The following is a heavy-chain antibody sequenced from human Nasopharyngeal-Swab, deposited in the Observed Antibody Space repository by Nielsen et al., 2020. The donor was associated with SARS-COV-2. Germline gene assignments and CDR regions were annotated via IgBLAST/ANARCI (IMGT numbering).Heavy chain of an antibody. CDR3: AREYSGSYLGVDY. CDR1: GFTFSDYY. CDR2: ISSSSYT. D-gene: IGHD1-26*01. Sequence: GGSLRLSCAASGFTFSDYYVSWIRQAPGKGLEWVSYISSSSYTNYADSVKGRFTISRDNAKNSLYLQMNSLRAEDTAVYYCAREYSGSYLGVDYWGQGTLVTVSS. J-gene: IGHJ4*02. V-gene: IGHV3-11*06.